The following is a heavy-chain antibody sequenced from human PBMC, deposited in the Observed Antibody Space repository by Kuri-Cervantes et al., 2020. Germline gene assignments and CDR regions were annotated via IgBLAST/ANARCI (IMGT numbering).Heavy chain of an antibody. CDR2: ISSSGSTI. D-gene: IGHD6-13*01. J-gene: IGHJ4*02. CDR1: GFTFSDYY. Sequence: GESLKISCAASGFTFSDYYMSWIRQAPGKGLEWVSYISSSGSTIYYADSVKGRFTISRDNAKNSLYLQMNSLRAEDTAVYYCAREESAAAGTLLWGQGTLVTVSS. V-gene: IGHV3-11*01. CDR3: AREESAAAGTLL.